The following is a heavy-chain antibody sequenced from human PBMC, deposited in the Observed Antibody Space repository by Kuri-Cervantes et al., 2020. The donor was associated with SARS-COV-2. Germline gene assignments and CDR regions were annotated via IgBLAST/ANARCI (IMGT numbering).Heavy chain of an antibody. V-gene: IGHV3-30-3*01. D-gene: IGHD5-18*01. CDR1: GFTFSSYA. J-gene: IGHJ4*02. CDR3: ARVVFDTAMVYSDY. Sequence: GESLKISCAASGFTFSSYAMHWVRQAPGKGLEWVAVISYDGSNKYYADSVKGRFTISRDNSKNTLYLQMNSLRAEDTAVYYCARVVFDTAMVYSDYWGQGTLVTVSS. CDR2: ISYDGSNK.